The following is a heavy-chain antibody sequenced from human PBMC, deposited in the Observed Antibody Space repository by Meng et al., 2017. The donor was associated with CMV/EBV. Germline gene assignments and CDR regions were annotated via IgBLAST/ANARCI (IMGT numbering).Heavy chain of an antibody. D-gene: IGHD3-10*01. CDR3: AREGNYYGSGSYYAY. CDR2: IYYSGST. Sequence: RLQLQGSGPGLVKPSETLSLTCTVSGGSISSSSYYWGWIRQPPGKGLEWIGSIYYSGSTYYNPSLKSRVTISVDTSKNQFSLKLSSVTAADTAVYYCAREGNYYGSGSYYAYWGQGTLVTVSS. J-gene: IGHJ4*02. CDR1: GGSISSSSYY. V-gene: IGHV4-39*06.